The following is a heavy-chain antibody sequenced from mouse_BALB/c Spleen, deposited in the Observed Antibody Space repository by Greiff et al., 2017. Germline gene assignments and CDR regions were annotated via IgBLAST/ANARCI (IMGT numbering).Heavy chain of an antibody. CDR2: IDPENGDT. Sequence: VQLKESGAELVRSGASVKLSCTASGFNIKDYYMHWVKQRPEQGLEWIGWIDPENGDTEYAPKFQGKATMTADTSSNTAYLQLSSLTSEDTAVYYCNEGLRRLYAMDYWGQGTSGTVSS. D-gene: IGHD1-2*01. CDR3: NEGLRRLYAMDY. CDR1: GFNIKDYY. V-gene: IGHV14-4*02. J-gene: IGHJ4*01.